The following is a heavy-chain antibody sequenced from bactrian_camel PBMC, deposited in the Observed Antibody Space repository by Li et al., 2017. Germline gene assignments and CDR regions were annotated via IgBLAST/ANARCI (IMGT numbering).Heavy chain of an antibody. V-gene: IGHV3S63*01. J-gene: IGHJ4*01. CDR1: EYTFDEAD. CDR3: TARGGTKCSIDYLSRADPTY. CDR2: IDTTGGST. Sequence: VQLVESGGGSVQAGGSLRLSCTASEYTFDEADMGWYRQGVSQEPEGVACIDTTGGSTYYDDSVKGRFTISQDNAKNTVYLQMDSLTPEDTAMYYCTARGGTKCSIDYLSRADPTYWGQGTQVTVS. D-gene: IGHD6*01.